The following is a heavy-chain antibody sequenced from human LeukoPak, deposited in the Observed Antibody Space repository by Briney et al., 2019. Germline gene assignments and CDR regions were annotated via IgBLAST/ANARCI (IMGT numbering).Heavy chain of an antibody. D-gene: IGHD6-13*01. J-gene: IGHJ6*03. V-gene: IGHV5-51*01. Sequence: GESLKISRKGSGYSFTSYWIGWVRQMPGKGQEGMGIIYPGDSDTRYSPSFQGQVTISADKSISTSYLQWSSLKASDTAMYYCARLGAAAGTGYYYYMDVWGKGTTVTVSS. CDR3: ARLGAAAGTGYYYYMDV. CDR1: GYSFTSYW. CDR2: IYPGDSDT.